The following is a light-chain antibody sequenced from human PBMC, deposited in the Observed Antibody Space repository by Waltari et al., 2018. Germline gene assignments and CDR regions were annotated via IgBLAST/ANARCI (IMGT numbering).Light chain of an antibody. CDR2: WAS. J-gene: IGKJ1*01. V-gene: IGKV4-1*01. CDR3: QQYYSIPWT. Sequence: DIVMTQSPDSQAVSLGERATINCKSSQSVLYSSNNKNYLAWYQQKPGQPPKLLIYWASTRESGVPDRFSGSGSGTDFTLTISSLQAEDVAVYYCQQYYSIPWTFGQGTKVEIK. CDR1: QSVLYSSNNKNY.